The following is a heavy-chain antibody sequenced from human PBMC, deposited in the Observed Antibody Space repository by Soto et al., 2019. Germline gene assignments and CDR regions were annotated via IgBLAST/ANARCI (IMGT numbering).Heavy chain of an antibody. D-gene: IGHD2-15*01. CDR2: IKQDGSEK. V-gene: IGHV3-7*01. CDR1: GFTFSSYW. CDR3: ARDRVVAATNAHYMDV. J-gene: IGHJ6*03. Sequence: LSCAASGFTFSSYWMSWVRQAPGKGLEWVANIKQDGSEKYYVDSVKGRFTISRDNAKNSLYLQMNSLRAEDTAVYYCARDRVVAATNAHYMDVWGKGTTVTVSS.